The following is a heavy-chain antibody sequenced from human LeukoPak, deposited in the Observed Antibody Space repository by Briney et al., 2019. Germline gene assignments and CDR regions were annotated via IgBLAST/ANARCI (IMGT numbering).Heavy chain of an antibody. J-gene: IGHJ4*02. CDR1: GFTFSSYA. CDR2: ISGIGGST. V-gene: IGHV3-23*01. CDR3: AKPPGSSWYGYFDY. D-gene: IGHD6-13*01. Sequence: GGSLSLSCAASGFTFSSYAMSWVRQAAGKGLEWVSAISGIGGSTYYADSVKGRFTISRDNSKNTLYLQMNSLRAEDTAVYYCAKPPGSSWYGYFDYWGQGTLVTVSS.